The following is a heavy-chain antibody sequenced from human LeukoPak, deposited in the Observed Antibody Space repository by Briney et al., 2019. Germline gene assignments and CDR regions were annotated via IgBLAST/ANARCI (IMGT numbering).Heavy chain of an antibody. D-gene: IGHD3-22*01. Sequence: GGSLRLSCAASGFTFSSYSMNWVRQAPGKGLEWVSSISSSSSYIYYADSVKGRFTISRDNAKNSLYLQMNSLRAEDTAVYYCANARYYYDSNLDYWGQGTLVTVSS. V-gene: IGHV3-21*01. CDR2: ISSSSSYI. CDR1: GFTFSSYS. J-gene: IGHJ4*02. CDR3: ANARYYYDSNLDY.